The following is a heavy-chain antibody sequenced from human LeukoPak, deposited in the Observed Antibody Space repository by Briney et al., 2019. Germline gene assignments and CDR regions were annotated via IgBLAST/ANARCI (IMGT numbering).Heavy chain of an antibody. Sequence: GGSLRLSCAASGFTFSTYSMNWVRQAPGKGLVWVSRINSDGTSTSYADSVKGRFTISRDNAKNTLYLLMSSLRADDTAVYYCGRDRTTLGYWGQGTLVTVSS. J-gene: IGHJ4*02. CDR3: GRDRTTLGY. CDR2: INSDGTST. V-gene: IGHV3-74*01. CDR1: GFTFSTYS. D-gene: IGHD1-7*01.